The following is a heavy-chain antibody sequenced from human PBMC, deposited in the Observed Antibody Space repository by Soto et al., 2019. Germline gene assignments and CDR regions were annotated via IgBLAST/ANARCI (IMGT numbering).Heavy chain of an antibody. CDR2: INPDSGAT. V-gene: IGHV1-2*02. CDR3: ARGDYGTGGYPFPYFDY. CDR1: GYSFTGYY. D-gene: IGHD2-8*02. J-gene: IGHJ4*02. Sequence: HEHLVQSGAEVKRPGASLKVPRKASGYSFTGYYIHWVRQAPGQGLEWMGWINPDSGATNYAQNFQGRVTLTSDTSISTASMDLTSLTSDDTAVYYCARGDYGTGGYPFPYFDYWGQGTLVIVSS.